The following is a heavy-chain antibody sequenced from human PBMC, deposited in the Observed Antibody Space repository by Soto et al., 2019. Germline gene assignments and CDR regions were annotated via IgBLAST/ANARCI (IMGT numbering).Heavy chain of an antibody. CDR2: IKSKTDGGTT. D-gene: IGHD3-22*01. CDR3: TTDPTIVVVMGDCDAFDI. J-gene: IGHJ3*02. CDR1: GFTFSNAW. Sequence: GGSLRLSCAASGFTFSNAWMSWVRQAPGKGLEWVGRIKSKTDGGTTDYAAPVKGRFTISRDDSKNTLYLQMNSLKTEDTAVYYCTTDPTIVVVMGDCDAFDIRGQGTMVTVSS. V-gene: IGHV3-15*01.